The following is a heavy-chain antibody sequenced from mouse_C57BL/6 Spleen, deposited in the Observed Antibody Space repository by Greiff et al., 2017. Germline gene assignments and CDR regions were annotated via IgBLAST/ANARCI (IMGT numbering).Heavy chain of an antibody. V-gene: IGHV1-19*01. J-gene: IGHJ4*01. Sequence: VQLKQSGPVLVKPGASVKMSCKASGYTFTDYYMNWVKQSHGKSLEWIGVINPYNGGTSYNQKFKGKATLTVDKSSSTAYMELNSLTSEDSAVYYCARSDYGKDAMDYWGQGTSVTVSS. D-gene: IGHD2-1*01. CDR3: ARSDYGKDAMDY. CDR1: GYTFTDYY. CDR2: INPYNGGT.